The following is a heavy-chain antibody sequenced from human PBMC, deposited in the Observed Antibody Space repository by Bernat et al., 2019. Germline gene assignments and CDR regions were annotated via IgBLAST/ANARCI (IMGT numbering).Heavy chain of an antibody. CDR3: TKDGVAGTKSDF. J-gene: IGHJ4*02. V-gene: IGHV3-23*04. CDR2: ISGDTTTT. CDR1: GFTVSSNYA. D-gene: IGHD6-19*01. Sequence: EVQLVESGGGLIQPGGSLRLSCAASGFTVSSNYAMSWVRQVPGKGLEWVSVISGDTTTTYYADSVKGRFTISRDNSKSTLYLQMNNLRAEDTALYYCTKDGVAGTKSDFWGQGTLVTVSS.